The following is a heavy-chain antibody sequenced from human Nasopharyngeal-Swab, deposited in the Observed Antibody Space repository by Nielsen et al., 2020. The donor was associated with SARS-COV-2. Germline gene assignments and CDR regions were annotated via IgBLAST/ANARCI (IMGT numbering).Heavy chain of an antibody. D-gene: IGHD4-23*01. CDR2: IYYSGST. V-gene: IGHV4-59*01. J-gene: IGHJ4*02. CDR3: ARASDYGGNYEPFDY. CDR1: GGSISSYY. Sequence: SETLSLTCTVSGGSISSYYWSWIRQPPGKGLEWIGYIYYSGSTNYSPSLKSRVTISVDTSKNQFSLKLSSVTAADTAVYYCARASDYGGNYEPFDYWGQGTLVTVSS.